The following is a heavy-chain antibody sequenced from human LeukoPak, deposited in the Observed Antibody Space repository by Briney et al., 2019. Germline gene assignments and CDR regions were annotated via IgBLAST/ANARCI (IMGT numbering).Heavy chain of an antibody. Sequence: PSETLSLTCAVYGGSFSGYYWSWIRQPPGKGLEWIGEINHSGSTNYNPSLKSRVTISVDTSKNQFSLKLSSVTAADTAVYYCPIAFAGGSNWFDPWGQGTLVTVSS. J-gene: IGHJ5*02. CDR2: INHSGST. CDR1: GGSFSGYY. CDR3: PIAFAGGSNWFDP. D-gene: IGHD3-16*01. V-gene: IGHV4-34*01.